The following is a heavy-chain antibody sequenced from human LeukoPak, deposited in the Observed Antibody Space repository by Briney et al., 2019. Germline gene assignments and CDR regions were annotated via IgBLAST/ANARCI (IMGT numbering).Heavy chain of an antibody. CDR2: INHSGST. V-gene: IGHV4-34*01. Sequence: SETLSLTCAVYGGSFSGYYWSWIRQPPGKGLEWIGEINHSGSTNYNPSLKSRVTISVDTSKNHFSLKLSSVTAADTAVYYCARYSGSYPHDAFDIWGQGTMVTVSS. CDR1: GGSFSGYY. J-gene: IGHJ3*02. D-gene: IGHD1-26*01. CDR3: ARYSGSYPHDAFDI.